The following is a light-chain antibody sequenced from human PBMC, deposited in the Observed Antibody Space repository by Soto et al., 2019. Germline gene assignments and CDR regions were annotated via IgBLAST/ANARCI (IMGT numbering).Light chain of an antibody. CDR3: QQYGSSLLT. J-gene: IGKJ4*01. Sequence: EIVLTQSPATLSLSPLERSTLSCRASQSVSSNLAWYQQKPGQAPRLLIYGASSRATGIPDRFSGSGSGTDFSLTISTLEPEDFAVYYCQQYGSSLLTFGGGTKVDNK. CDR2: GAS. CDR1: QSVSSN. V-gene: IGKV3-20*01.